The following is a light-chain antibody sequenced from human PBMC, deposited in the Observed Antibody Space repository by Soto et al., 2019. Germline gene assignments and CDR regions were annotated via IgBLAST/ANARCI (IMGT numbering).Light chain of an antibody. V-gene: IGKV1-12*01. J-gene: IGKJ4*01. CDR3: QQSNSFPFT. CDR1: QGISSW. CDR2: AAS. Sequence: DIQMTQSTSTLSASVGDGVTITCRASQGISSWLAWCQQRPGKAPKLLIYAASSLQSGVPSRFSGSGSGTDFTLTINSLQPEDFATYYCQQSNSFPFTFGGGTKV.